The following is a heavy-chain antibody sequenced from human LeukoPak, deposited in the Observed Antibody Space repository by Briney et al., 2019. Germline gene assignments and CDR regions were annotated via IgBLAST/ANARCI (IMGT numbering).Heavy chain of an antibody. D-gene: IGHD6-13*01. CDR2: IWYDGSNK. CDR1: GFTFSSYG. Sequence: GGSLRLSCAASGFTFSSYGMHWVRQAPGKGLEWVAVIWYDGSNKYYADSVKGRFTISRDNSKNTLYLQMNSLRAEDTAVYYCARDQSNAAAAGKYYYYYYMDVWGKGTTVTVSS. J-gene: IGHJ6*03. V-gene: IGHV3-33*01. CDR3: ARDQSNAAAAGKYYYYYYMDV.